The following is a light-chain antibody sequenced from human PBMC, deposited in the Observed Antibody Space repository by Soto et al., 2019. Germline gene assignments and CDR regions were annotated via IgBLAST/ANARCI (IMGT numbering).Light chain of an antibody. Sequence: EIVVTQSPGTLSLSPGERATLSCRASQSVTSNYLAWYQQKPGQAPRLLIFGASIRDTGIPDSFSGSGSGTDFTLTISRLEPEDFAVYYCHQYGSSPGTFGQGTKVEIK. CDR2: GAS. V-gene: IGKV3-20*01. CDR3: HQYGSSPGT. J-gene: IGKJ1*01. CDR1: QSVTSNY.